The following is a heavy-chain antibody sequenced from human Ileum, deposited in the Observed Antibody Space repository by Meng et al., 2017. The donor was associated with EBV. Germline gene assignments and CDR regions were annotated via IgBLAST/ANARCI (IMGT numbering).Heavy chain of an antibody. CDR2: IDQSGYT. CDR3: ARYGRCNGNSFYCFDP. CDR1: CGSFNDYS. Sequence: HAHPRQWGTGPLKASGPLSLTCAVYCGSFNDYSWAWLRQPPGKGLEWIGEIDQSGYTKFNPSLSSRATISRDTSNNQFSLRLNSVTAADTALYYCARYGRCNGNSFYCFDPWGQGTLVTVSS. D-gene: IGHD4-23*01. V-gene: IGHV4-34*01. J-gene: IGHJ5*02.